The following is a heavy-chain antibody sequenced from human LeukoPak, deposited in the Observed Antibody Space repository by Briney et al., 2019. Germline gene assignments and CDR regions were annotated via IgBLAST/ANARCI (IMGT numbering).Heavy chain of an antibody. CDR3: AREGGQRIVANPSEQWLPTGREGYFDL. J-gene: IGHJ2*01. V-gene: IGHV3-66*01. CDR2: IYSGGST. D-gene: IGHD6-19*01. CDR1: GFTVSSNY. Sequence: GGSLRLSCAASGFTVSSNYMSWVRQAPGKGLEWVSVIYSGGSTYYADSVKGRFTISRDNSKNTLYLQMNSLRAEDTAVYYCAREGGQRIVANPSEQWLPTGREGYFDLWGRGTLVTVSS.